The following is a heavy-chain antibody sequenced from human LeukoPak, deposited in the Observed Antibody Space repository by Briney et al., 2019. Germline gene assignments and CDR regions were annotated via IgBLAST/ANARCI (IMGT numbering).Heavy chain of an antibody. D-gene: IGHD3-22*01. J-gene: IGHJ4*02. CDR2: IYYSGST. V-gene: IGHV4-38-2*01. CDR1: GYSISSSYY. CDR3: ARHSSGYYSPYYFDY. Sequence: SETLSLTCAVSGYSISSSYYWGWIRQPPGKGLEWIGSIYYSGSTYYNPSLKSRVTISVDTSKNQFSLKLSSVTAADTAVYYCARHSSGYYSPYYFDYWGQGTLVTVSS.